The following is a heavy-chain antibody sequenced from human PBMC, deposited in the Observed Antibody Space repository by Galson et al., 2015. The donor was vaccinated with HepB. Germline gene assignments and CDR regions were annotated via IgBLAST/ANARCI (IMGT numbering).Heavy chain of an antibody. V-gene: IGHV2-5*02. CDR3: SHYGYSPLVTFFDF. Sequence: PALVNPTQTITLTCTFSGFSLNTSGVGVGWIRQPPGKALEWLALIYWDDDKGHSPSLKNRLTLTKDTSRNQVVLTMTDMDPVDTATYYCSHYGYSPLVTFFDFWGQGARVSVAS. D-gene: IGHD5-18*01. J-gene: IGHJ4*02. CDR2: IYWDDDK. CDR1: GFSLNTSGVG.